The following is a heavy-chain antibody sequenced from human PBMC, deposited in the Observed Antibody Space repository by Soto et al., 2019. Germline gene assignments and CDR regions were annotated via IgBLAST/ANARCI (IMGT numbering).Heavy chain of an antibody. J-gene: IGHJ4*02. CDR2: ISGSGGST. Sequence: GKGLEWVSAISGSGGSTYYADSVKGRFTISRDNSKNTLYLQMNSLRAEDTAVYYCAKDAALIYGDYVDYWGQGTLVTVSS. V-gene: IGHV3-23*01. D-gene: IGHD4-17*01. CDR3: AKDAALIYGDYVDY.